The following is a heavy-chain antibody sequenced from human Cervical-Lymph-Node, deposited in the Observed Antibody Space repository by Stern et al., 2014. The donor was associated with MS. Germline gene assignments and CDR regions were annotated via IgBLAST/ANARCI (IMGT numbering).Heavy chain of an antibody. Sequence: QVQLVQSGAEVKKPGSSVNVSCKASGGTFSSSYAITWMRQAPWPGLEWMGRIIPILGLPNYAQKFQGRVTITADTSTSTAYMELSSLRSEDTAVYYCARGVVSNRAAATLHNLFDPWGQGTLVTVSS. CDR2: IIPILGLP. J-gene: IGHJ5*02. CDR1: GGTFSSSYA. V-gene: IGHV1-69*09. D-gene: IGHD2-15*01. CDR3: ARGVVSNRAAATLHNLFDP.